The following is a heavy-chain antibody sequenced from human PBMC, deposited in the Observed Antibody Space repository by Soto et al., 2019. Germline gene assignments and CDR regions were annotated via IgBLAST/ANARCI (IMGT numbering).Heavy chain of an antibody. J-gene: IGHJ6*02. V-gene: IGHV1-18*04. CDR2: ISTYNGNT. Sequence: QVQLVQSGAEVKKPGASVKVSCKASGYTFTSYGISWVRQAPGQGLEWMGWISTYNGNTNYAQKLQGRVTMTTDTSTSTAYMELRSLRSDDTAVYYCARDSERLSTGYYGMDVWGQGTTVTVSS. CDR1: GYTFTSYG. D-gene: IGHD3-3*01. CDR3: ARDSERLSTGYYGMDV.